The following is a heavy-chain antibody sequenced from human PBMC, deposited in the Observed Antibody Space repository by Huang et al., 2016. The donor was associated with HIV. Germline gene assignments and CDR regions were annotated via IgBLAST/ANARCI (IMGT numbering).Heavy chain of an antibody. CDR3: ARGPPYIRYYDGHTFDT. D-gene: IGHD3-3*01. CDR1: GFTVSCYG. J-gene: IGHJ3*02. V-gene: IGHV3-30*02. CDR2: IQHDGTNQ. Sequence: HLAETGGGLVKRGESLKVSSAAFGFTVSCYGMHGVRKAAGKGLDRVACIQHDGTNQYYVDAVKGRFTISRDNSKNTVYLQMNSLRAEDTAIYYCARGPPYIRYYDGHTFDTWGQGTMVTVSS.